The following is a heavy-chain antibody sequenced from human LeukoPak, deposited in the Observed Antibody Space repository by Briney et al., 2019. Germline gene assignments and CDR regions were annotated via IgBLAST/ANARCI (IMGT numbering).Heavy chain of an antibody. CDR3: ARTTSLTASGYDY. V-gene: IGHV1-8*03. CDR2: INPNTGDR. D-gene: IGHD4-17*01. J-gene: IGHJ4*02. CDR1: GYTFTNYH. Sequence: AAPLKVSCKASGYTFTNYHINWVRQAPGQGLEWMGWINPNTGDRGYAQKFQGRVSITSDTSISTAYMELGSPRSEDTAVYFCARTTSLTASGYDYWGQGTLVTVSS.